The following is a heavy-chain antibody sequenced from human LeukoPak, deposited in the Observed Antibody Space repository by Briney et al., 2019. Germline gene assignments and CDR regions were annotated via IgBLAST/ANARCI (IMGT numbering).Heavy chain of an antibody. Sequence: PGGSLRLSCAASGFTFRDYAMSWVRQAPGKGLEWVSAISYSVGSTYYADSVKGRFTISRDNSKNTLYLQMNSLRAEDTAEYYCARDLRYGGYDLGMGVNDYWGQGTLVTVSS. CDR1: GFTFRDYA. CDR3: ARDLRYGGYDLGMGVNDY. V-gene: IGHV3-23*01. CDR2: ISYSVGST. D-gene: IGHD5-12*01. J-gene: IGHJ4*02.